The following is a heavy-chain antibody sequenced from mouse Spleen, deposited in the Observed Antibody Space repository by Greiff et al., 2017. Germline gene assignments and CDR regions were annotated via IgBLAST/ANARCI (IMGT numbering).Heavy chain of an antibody. J-gene: IGHJ1*01. CDR2: ISYSGST. D-gene: IGHD2-4*01. V-gene: IGHV3-8*02. CDR3: ARYGDYDGYFDV. CDR1: GDSITSGY. Sequence: DVMLVESGPSLVKPSQTLSLTCSVTGDSITSGYWNWIRKFPGNKLEYMGYISYSGSTYYNPSLKSRISITRDTSKNQYYLQLNSVTTEDTATYYCARYGDYDGYFDVWGAGTTVTVSS.